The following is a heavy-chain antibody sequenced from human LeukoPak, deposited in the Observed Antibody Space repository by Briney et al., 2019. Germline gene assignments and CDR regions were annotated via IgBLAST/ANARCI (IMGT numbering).Heavy chain of an antibody. D-gene: IGHD5-24*01. CDR3: ARDNGYKRYFDY. J-gene: IGHJ4*02. CDR2: ISYDGSNK. Sequence: PGGSLRLSCAAFGFTLSSYAMHWVRQAPGKGLEWVALISYDGSNKYYADSVKGRFTISRDNSKNTLYLQVNSLRAEATAVYYCARDNGYKRYFDYWGQGTLVTVSS. V-gene: IGHV3-30*04. CDR1: GFTLSSYA.